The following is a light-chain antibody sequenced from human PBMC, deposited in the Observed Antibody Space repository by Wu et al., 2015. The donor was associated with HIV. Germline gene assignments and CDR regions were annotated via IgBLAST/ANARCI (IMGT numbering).Light chain of an antibody. CDR1: QSVSSN. CDR3: QHYDNWRLT. V-gene: IGKV3-15*01. CDR2: GAS. J-gene: IGKJ1*01. Sequence: ERVMTQSPATLSVSPGDRATLSCRASQSVSSNLAWYQQKPGQAPRLLIYGASTRATGIPARFSGSGSGTEFTLTISSLLSEVFCGLYCQHYDNWRLTFGQGTKVELK.